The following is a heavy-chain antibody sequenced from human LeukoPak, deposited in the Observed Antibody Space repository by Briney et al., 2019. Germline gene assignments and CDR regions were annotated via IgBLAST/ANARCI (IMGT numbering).Heavy chain of an antibody. CDR2: IKQDGNEK. J-gene: IGHJ5*02. CDR1: GFTFSSYW. Sequence: GGSLRLSCAASGFTFSSYWMSWVRQAPGKGLEWVANIKQDGNEKYFVDSVKGRFSISRDNAKNSLYLQMNSLRAEDTAVYYCARDLGQYYDTSDNWFDPWGQGTLVTVSS. D-gene: IGHD3-22*01. V-gene: IGHV3-7*01. CDR3: ARDLGQYYDTSDNWFDP.